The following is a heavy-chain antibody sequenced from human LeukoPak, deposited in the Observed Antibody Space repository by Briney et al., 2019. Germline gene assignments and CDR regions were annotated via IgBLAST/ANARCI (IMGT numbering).Heavy chain of an antibody. D-gene: IGHD3-22*01. V-gene: IGHV1-69*05. CDR1: GGTFSSYA. CDR3: ARVYDSSGYYYPAAFDI. CDR2: IIPIFGTA. J-gene: IGHJ3*02. Sequence: SVKVSCKASGGTFSSYAISWVRQAPGQGLEWMGGIIPIFGTANYAQKFQGRVTITTDESTSTAYMELSSLRSEDTAVYYCARVYDSSGYYYPAAFDIWGQGTMVTVSS.